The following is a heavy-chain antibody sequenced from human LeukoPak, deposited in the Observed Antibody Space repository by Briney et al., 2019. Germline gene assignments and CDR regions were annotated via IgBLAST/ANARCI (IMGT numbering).Heavy chain of an antibody. CDR2: IYYSGTT. CDR3: ARLERQWPTFRYYFEY. Sequence: SETLSLTCTVSGGSISSDYWSWIRQSPGKGLEWIAYIYYSGTTSYNPSLKSRVTISIDTSKNQFSLKLTSVTAADTAVYYCARLERQWPTFRYYFEYWGQGTMVTVSS. J-gene: IGHJ4*02. CDR1: GGSISSDY. D-gene: IGHD6-19*01. V-gene: IGHV4-59*01.